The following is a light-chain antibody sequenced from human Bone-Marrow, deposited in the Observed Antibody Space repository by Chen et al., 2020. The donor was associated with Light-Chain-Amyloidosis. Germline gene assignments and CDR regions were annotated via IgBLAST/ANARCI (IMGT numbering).Light chain of an antibody. CDR1: SSNIAINH. J-gene: IGLJ1*01. CDR2: RNN. V-gene: IGLV1-47*01. Sequence: QSVLTQPPSASGTPGQRVTISCSGASSNIAINHVYWYQHLPGAAPNLLIPRNNHRPSWVPDRFSASRSGTSAFLAIGGLRSEDEAVYYCAAWDGSLSGYVFGTGTKVIVL. CDR3: AAWDGSLSGYV.